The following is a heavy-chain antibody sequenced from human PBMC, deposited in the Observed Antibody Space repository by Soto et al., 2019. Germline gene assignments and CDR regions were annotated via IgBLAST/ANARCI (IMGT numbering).Heavy chain of an antibody. J-gene: IGHJ2*01. CDR2: ISGVGSST. CDR3: AKDLYYGSGSYWPR. V-gene: IGHV3-74*01. CDR1: GFTFSSYW. Sequence: GGSLRLSCAASGFTFSSYWMHWVRQAPGKGLVWVSRISGVGSSTYYADSVKGRFTISRDNSKNTLYLQMNSLRAEDTAVYYCAKDLYYGSGSYWPRWGRGTLVTVSS. D-gene: IGHD3-10*01.